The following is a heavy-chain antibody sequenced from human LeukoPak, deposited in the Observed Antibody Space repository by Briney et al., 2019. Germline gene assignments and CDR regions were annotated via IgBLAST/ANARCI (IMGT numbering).Heavy chain of an antibody. J-gene: IGHJ4*02. V-gene: IGHV4-39*01. CDR2: IYYSGST. CDR1: GGSISSSSYY. CDR3: ARHKPTMVRGVIIDY. D-gene: IGHD3-10*01. Sequence: PSETLSLTCTVSGGSISSSSYYWGWIRQPPGKGLEWIGSIYYSGSTYYNPSLKSRVTISVDTSKNQFSLKLSSVAAADTAVYYCARHKPTMVRGVIIDYWGQGTLVTVSS.